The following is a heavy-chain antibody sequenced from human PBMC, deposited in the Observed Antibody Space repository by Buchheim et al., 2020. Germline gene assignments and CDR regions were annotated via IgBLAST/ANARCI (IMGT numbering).Heavy chain of an antibody. Sequence: QVQLVESGGGVVQPGRSLRLSCAASGFTFSSYGMHWVRQAPGKGLEWVAVISYDGSNKYYADSVKGRFTISRDNSKNTLYLQMNSLRAEDTAVYYCASAAVEWYFDLWGRGTL. V-gene: IGHV3-30*03. CDR3: ASAAVEWYFDL. CDR2: ISYDGSNK. J-gene: IGHJ2*01. D-gene: IGHD5-24*01. CDR1: GFTFSSYG.